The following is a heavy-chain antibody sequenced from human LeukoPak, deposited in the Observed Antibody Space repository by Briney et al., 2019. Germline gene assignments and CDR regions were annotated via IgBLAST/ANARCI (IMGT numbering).Heavy chain of an antibody. CDR3: APDGQLRAFDI. CDR2: ISGSGGST. D-gene: IGHD6-13*01. CDR1: GFTLSSYA. J-gene: IGHJ3*02. V-gene: IGHV3-23*01. Sequence: GGSLRLSCAASGFTLSSYAMSWVRQAPGGGLEWVSAISGSGGSTYYADSVKGRFTISRDNSKNTLYLQMNSLRAEDTAVYYCAPDGQLRAFDIWGQGTMVTVSS.